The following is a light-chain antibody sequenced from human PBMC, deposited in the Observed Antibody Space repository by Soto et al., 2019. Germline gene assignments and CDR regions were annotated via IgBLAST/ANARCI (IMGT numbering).Light chain of an antibody. CDR1: SGDIGGYNY. Sequence: QSVLIQPASVSGSPGQSVAISCTGTSGDIGGYNYVSWYQQRPGKAPKLIIYDVTNRPSGVSDRFSGSKSGNTASLTISGLQAEDEADYYCSSYTSSSTPYVFGTGTKVTVL. V-gene: IGLV2-14*01. CDR3: SSYTSSSTPYV. J-gene: IGLJ1*01. CDR2: DVT.